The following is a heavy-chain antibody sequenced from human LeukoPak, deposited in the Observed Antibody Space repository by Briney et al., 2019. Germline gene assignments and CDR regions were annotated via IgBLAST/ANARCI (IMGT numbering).Heavy chain of an antibody. CDR1: GYTFTDSF. V-gene: IGHV1-2*06. D-gene: IGHD2-2*01. Sequence: ASVKVSCKASGYTFTDSFMHWVRQAPGQGPEWMGRIHPNTGGTNYAQKFQGRVTMTSDPSLSAAYLELSGLTSDDTAVYYCARAPPVGPTTSLDYWGQGTLVTVTS. CDR2: IHPNTGGT. CDR3: ARAPPVGPTTSLDY. J-gene: IGHJ4*02.